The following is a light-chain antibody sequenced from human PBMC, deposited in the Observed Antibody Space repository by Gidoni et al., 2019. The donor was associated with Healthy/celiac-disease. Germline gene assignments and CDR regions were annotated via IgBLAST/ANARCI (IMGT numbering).Light chain of an antibody. CDR3: QQYDNLPLT. Sequence: DIQMPQSPSSLSASVGDRVTITCQASQDISNYLNWYQQKPGKDPKLLIYDSSNLETGVPSRFSGCGSETDFPFTISSLQPEDIATYYCQQYDNLPLTFGPGTKVDIK. CDR1: QDISNY. V-gene: IGKV1-33*01. J-gene: IGKJ3*01. CDR2: DSS.